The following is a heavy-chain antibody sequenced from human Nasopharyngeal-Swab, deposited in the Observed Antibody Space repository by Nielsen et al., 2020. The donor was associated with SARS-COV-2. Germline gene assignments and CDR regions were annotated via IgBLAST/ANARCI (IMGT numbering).Heavy chain of an antibody. CDR1: GFTFSSYA. CDR3: AKEVAAAIGEYYFDY. J-gene: IGHJ4*02. Sequence: ESLKISCAASGFTFSSYAMSWVRQAPGKGLEWVSAISGSGGSTYYADSVKGRFTISRDNSKNTLYLQMNSLRAEDTAVYYRAKEVAAAIGEYYFDYWGQGTLVTVSS. CDR2: ISGSGGST. V-gene: IGHV3-23*01. D-gene: IGHD6-13*01.